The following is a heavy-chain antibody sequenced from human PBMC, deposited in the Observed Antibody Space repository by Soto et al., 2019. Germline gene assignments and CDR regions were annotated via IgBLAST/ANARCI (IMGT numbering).Heavy chain of an antibody. J-gene: IGHJ4*02. CDR1: GDSISSNSAA. CDR2: AYYRSKWYK. V-gene: IGHV6-1*01. Sequence: SQTLSLTCVISGDSISSNSAAWNWIRQSPSRGLEWLGRAYYRSKWYKDYPVSVRSRVTINPDTSKNQFSLQLNSVTPDDTAVYYCARDLGLALAYWGQGALVTVSS. CDR3: ARDLGLALAY.